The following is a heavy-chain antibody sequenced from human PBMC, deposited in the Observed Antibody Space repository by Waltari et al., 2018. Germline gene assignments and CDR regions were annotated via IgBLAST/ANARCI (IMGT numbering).Heavy chain of an antibody. J-gene: IGHJ3*01. CDR2: IIKEGGYK. CDR3: VRNRDYHMFDV. V-gene: IGHV3-7*01. Sequence: EVNLVESGGGLVQPGGSLRLPCAAFGFIFTNYWMSWVRQAPGKRPEWVADIIKEGGYKVHLESVEGRFTIARDNAEKIVYLQMNSLRVDDTAVYYCVRNRDYHMFDVWGQGTMVTVSS. D-gene: IGHD3-10*02. CDR1: GFIFTNYW.